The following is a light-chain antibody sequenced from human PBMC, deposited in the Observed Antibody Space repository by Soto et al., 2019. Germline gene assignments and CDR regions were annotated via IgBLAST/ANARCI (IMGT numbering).Light chain of an antibody. CDR1: QGISSY. V-gene: IGKV1-9*01. Sequence: DIHLTQSPSFLSASVGDRVTITCRASQGISSYLAWYHQKPGKAPKLLIYGASTLQGGVTSRFSGSGSGTEFTLAISSLQPEDCATYYCQQLSSYPITFGQGTRLEIK. CDR3: QQLSSYPIT. J-gene: IGKJ5*01. CDR2: GAS.